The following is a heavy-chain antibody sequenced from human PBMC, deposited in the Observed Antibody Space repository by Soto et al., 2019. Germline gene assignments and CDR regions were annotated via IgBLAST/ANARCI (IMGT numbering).Heavy chain of an antibody. CDR1: GGSISSSSYY. D-gene: IGHD4-4*01. J-gene: IGHJ4*02. Sequence: QLQLQESGPGLVKPSETLSLTCTVSGGSISSSSYYWGWIRQPPGKGLEWIGSIYYSGSTYYNPSLKSRVTISVDTSKNQFSLKLSSVTAADTAVYYCARLNSNYDGDCWGQGTLVTVSS. CDR2: IYYSGST. CDR3: ARLNSNYDGDC. V-gene: IGHV4-39*01.